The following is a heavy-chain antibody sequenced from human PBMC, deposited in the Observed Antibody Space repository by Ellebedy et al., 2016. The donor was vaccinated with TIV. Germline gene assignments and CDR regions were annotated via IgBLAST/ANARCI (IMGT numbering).Heavy chain of an antibody. V-gene: IGHV1-69*13. CDR3: ARDRATSYDFWSGETPNCDY. CDR2: IIPIFGTA. J-gene: IGHJ4*02. CDR1: GGTFSSYA. D-gene: IGHD3-3*01. Sequence: SVKVSCXASGGTFSSYAISWVRQAPGQGLEWMGGIIPIFGTANYAQKFQGRVTITADESTSTAYMELSSLRSEDTAVYYCARDRATSYDFWSGETPNCDYWGQGTLVTVSS.